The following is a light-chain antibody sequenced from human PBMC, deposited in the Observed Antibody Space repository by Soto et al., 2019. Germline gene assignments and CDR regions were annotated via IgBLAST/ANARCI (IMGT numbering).Light chain of an antibody. J-gene: IGKJ5*01. V-gene: IGKV1-39*01. CDR2: SAS. CDR3: QQYGSSPPIT. Sequence: IQMTHSXPSLSVSGSEKASITSRAGQIINSYLHXYQQKPVKAPKXXXXSASSLERGVISRFSGSGSRKDSTLNLTNLQPDDFAVYYCQQYGSSPPITFGQGTRLEIK. CDR1: QIINSY.